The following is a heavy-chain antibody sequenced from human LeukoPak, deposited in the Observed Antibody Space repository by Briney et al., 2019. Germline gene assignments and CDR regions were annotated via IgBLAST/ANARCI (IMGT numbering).Heavy chain of an antibody. Sequence: PGGSLRLSCAASGFTFSSYAMSWVRQAPGKGLEWVSAISGSGGSTYYADSVKGRFTISRDNFKNTLYLQMNSLRAEDTAVYYCASGGSRQGYYFDYWGQGTLVTVSS. CDR2: ISGSGGST. V-gene: IGHV3-23*01. CDR1: GFTFSSYA. D-gene: IGHD3-16*01. J-gene: IGHJ4*02. CDR3: ASGGSRQGYYFDY.